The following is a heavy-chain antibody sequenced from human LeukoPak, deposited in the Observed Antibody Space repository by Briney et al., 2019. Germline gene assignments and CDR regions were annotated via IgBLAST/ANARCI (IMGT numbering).Heavy chain of an antibody. D-gene: IGHD3-9*01. CDR2: INPNSDGT. CDR3: ARVSRFFDWLPPLVY. Sequence: ASVKVSCKASGYSFTAYFVHWVRQAPGQGLEWMGWINPNSDGTNYAQNFQGRVTMTADPSISTAYMELSRLSSDDTAVYYCARVSRFFDWLPPLVYWGQGTLVTVSS. J-gene: IGHJ4*02. CDR1: GYSFTAYF. V-gene: IGHV1-2*02.